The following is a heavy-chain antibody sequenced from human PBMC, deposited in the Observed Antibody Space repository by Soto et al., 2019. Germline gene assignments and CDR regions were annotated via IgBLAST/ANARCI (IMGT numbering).Heavy chain of an antibody. Sequence: SETLSLTCTVSGGSISSSSYYWGWIRQPPGKGLAWIGSIYSSGSTYYNPSLKSRVTISVDTSNNQFSLKLSSVTAADTAVYYCASDYGGNPLWYGMDVWGQGTTVTVSS. CDR1: GGSISSSSYY. CDR2: IYSSGST. CDR3: ASDYGGNPLWYGMDV. J-gene: IGHJ6*02. D-gene: IGHD4-17*01. V-gene: IGHV4-39*01.